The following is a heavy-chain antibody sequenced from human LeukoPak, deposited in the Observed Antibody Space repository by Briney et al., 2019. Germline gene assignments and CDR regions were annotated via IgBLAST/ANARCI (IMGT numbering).Heavy chain of an antibody. CDR1: GYTFIDLW. D-gene: IGHD2-2*02. CDR3: ARTQGLYGAADY. Sequence: GASLQISCQASGYTFIDLWIGWVRQMPGQGLEWMGSVYPADSDTRYSPSFEGHVTISADKSTNTAFLQWNSLQSSDSGIYFCARTQGLYGAADYWGQGTLVISSS. CDR2: VYPADSDT. J-gene: IGHJ4*02. V-gene: IGHV5-51*01.